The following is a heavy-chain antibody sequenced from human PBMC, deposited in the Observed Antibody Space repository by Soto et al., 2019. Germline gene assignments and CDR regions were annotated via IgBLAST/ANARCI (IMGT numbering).Heavy chain of an antibody. D-gene: IGHD5-18*01. Sequence: EVQLLESGGGLVQPGGSLRLSCAASGFTFSNYAMSWLRQPPGKGLEWVSAISGSGDRTYYADSVKGRFTISRDNSKNTQYLQMNSLRAEDSAVYYCVKERSGHSYSDSWGQGTLVTVSS. CDR3: VKERSGHSYSDS. CDR2: ISGSGDRT. J-gene: IGHJ4*02. CDR1: GFTFSNYA. V-gene: IGHV3-23*01.